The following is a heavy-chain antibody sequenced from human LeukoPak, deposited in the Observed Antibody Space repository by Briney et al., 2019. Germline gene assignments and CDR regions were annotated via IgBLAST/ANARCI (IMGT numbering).Heavy chain of an antibody. V-gene: IGHV3-15*01. CDR2: IKSKTDGGTT. Sequence: GGSLRLSCAASGFTVSSNYMSWVRQAPGKGLEWVGRIKSKTDGGTTDYAAPVKGRFTISRDDSKNTLYLQMNSLKTEDTAVYYCFGGWEFDYWGQGTLVTVSS. CDR3: FGGWEFDY. D-gene: IGHD3-3*01. CDR1: GFTVSSNY. J-gene: IGHJ4*02.